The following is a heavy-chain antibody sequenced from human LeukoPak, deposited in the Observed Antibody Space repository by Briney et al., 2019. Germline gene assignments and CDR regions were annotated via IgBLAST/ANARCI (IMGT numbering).Heavy chain of an antibody. CDR2: INAGKGNA. J-gene: IGHJ3*02. D-gene: IGHD4-23*01. CDR3: AADRRTVVTPGWAFDI. V-gene: IGHV1-3*01. CDR1: GYTLTTYA. Sequence: GASVKVSCKASGYTLTTYAMYWVRQAPGQRLEWMGWINAGKGNAKYSKKFQGRVTITRDMSTGTAYMELSSLRSEDTAVYYCAADRRTVVTPGWAFDIWGQGTMVTVSS.